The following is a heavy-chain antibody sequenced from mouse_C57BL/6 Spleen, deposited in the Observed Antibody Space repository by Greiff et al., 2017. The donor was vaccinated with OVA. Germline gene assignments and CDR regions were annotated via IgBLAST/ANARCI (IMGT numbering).Heavy chain of an antibody. V-gene: IGHV1-85*01. CDR3: ARDDYYGSSAY. Sequence: LVESGPELVKPGASVKLSCKASGYTFTSYDINWVKQRPGQGLEWIGWIYPRDGSTKYNEKFKGKATLTVDTSSSTAYMELHSLTSEDSAVYFCARDDYYGSSAYWGQGTLVTVSA. CDR2: IYPRDGST. CDR1: GYTFTSYD. J-gene: IGHJ3*01. D-gene: IGHD1-1*01.